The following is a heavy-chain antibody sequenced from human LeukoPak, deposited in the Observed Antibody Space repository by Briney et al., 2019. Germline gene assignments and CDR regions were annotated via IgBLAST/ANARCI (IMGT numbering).Heavy chain of an antibody. V-gene: IGHV1-2*02. D-gene: IGHD1-7*01. CDR2: INPNSGGT. J-gene: IGHJ6*03. CDR1: GYTFTGYY. Sequence: ASVKVSCKASGYTFTGYYMHWVRQAPGQGLEWMGWINPNSGGTNYAQKFQGRVTMTRDTSISTAYMELSRLRSDDTAVYYCARGPWNYSALNYYYYYYMDVWGKGTTATVSS. CDR3: ARGPWNYSALNYYYYYYMDV.